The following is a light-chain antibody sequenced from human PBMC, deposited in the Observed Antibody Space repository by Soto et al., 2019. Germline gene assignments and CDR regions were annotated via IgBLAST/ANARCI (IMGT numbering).Light chain of an antibody. V-gene: IGLV1-44*01. CDR2: NNN. CDR3: AAWDDSLNGVV. CDR1: SSNIGSDS. Sequence: QPVLTQAPSASGTPGQRVTISCSGSSSNIGSDSVNWYQQLPGTAPKLLIYNNNQQPSGVPDRFSGSKSGTSASLAISGLQSEDEADYYCAAWDDSLNGVVFGGGTKLTVL. J-gene: IGLJ2*01.